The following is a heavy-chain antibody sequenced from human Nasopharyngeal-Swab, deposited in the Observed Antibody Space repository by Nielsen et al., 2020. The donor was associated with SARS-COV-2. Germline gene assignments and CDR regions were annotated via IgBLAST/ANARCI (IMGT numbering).Heavy chain of an antibody. Sequence: GESLKIPCAASGFTFSSYSMNWVRQAPGKGLEWVSSINSSSSYIYYAESVKGRFTISRDHAKNSLYLQMNSLRAEDTAVYYCAAATSLDYYYYYGMDVWGQGTTVTVSS. D-gene: IGHD1-26*01. J-gene: IGHJ6*02. CDR1: GFTFSSYS. V-gene: IGHV3-21*01. CDR2: INSSSSYI. CDR3: AAATSLDYYYYYGMDV.